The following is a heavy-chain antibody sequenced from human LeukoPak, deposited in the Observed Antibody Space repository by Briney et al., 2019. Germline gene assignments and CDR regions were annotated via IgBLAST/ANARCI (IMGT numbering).Heavy chain of an antibody. CDR1: GGSISSSSYY. D-gene: IGHD3-3*01. J-gene: IGHJ4*02. CDR2: IYYSGST. V-gene: IGHV4-39*01. CDR3: ARRGYDFWGGRDGWYFDY. Sequence: SETLSLTCTVSGGSISSSSYYWGWIRQPPGKGLEWIGSIYYSGSTYYNPSLKSRVTISVDTSKNQFSLKLSSVTAADTAVYYCARRGYDFWGGRDGWYFDYWGQGTLVTVSS.